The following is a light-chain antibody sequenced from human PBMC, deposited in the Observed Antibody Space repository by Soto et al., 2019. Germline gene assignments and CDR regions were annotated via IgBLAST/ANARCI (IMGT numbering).Light chain of an antibody. CDR2: EVS. J-gene: IGLJ1*01. V-gene: IGLV2-14*01. CDR1: SSDVGGYNY. CDR3: SSYTSSSTLRV. Sequence: QSVLTQPASVSGSPGQSITISCTGTSSDVGGYNYVSWYQQHPGKAPKLMIYEVSNRPSGVSNRCSGSKSGNTASLTISGLQAEDEADYYCSSYTSSSTLRVFGTGTKVTVL.